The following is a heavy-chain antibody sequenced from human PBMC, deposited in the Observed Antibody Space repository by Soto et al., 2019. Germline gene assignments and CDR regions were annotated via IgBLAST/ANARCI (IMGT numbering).Heavy chain of an antibody. Sequence: GESLKISCKASGYSFTNYWIGWVRPMPGKGLGWVGVINPAALHTGYAPCFQGQVTNSVDKSMSTAYLQGSSLKAPDTAMYYCARLQLSGAGIHLDYWGKGTLVTVSS. V-gene: IGHV5-51*01. D-gene: IGHD3-10*01. CDR2: INPAALHT. CDR1: GYSFTNYW. J-gene: IGHJ4*02. CDR3: ARLQLSGAGIHLDY.